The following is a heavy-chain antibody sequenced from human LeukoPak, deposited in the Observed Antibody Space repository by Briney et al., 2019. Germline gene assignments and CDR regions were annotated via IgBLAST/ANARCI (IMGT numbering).Heavy chain of an antibody. J-gene: IGHJ5*01. CDR1: GFSFSNNV. CDR2: ISGSGDTT. CDR3: AKSPGDLLPYFDRCFDS. V-gene: IGHV3-23*01. Sequence: GGSLRLSCAASGFSFSNNVMTWVRQAPGKPLECVSGISGSGDTTYYAGSVNGRFTISRDNSKNTLYLQMNSLRAEDTAQYFCAKSPGDLLPYFDRCFDSWGQGTLVAVSS. D-gene: IGHD1-26*01.